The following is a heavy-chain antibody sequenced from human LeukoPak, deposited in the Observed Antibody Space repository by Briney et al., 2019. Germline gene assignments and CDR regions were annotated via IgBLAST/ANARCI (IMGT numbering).Heavy chain of an antibody. J-gene: IGHJ4*02. CDR1: GYTFTSNY. CDR2: ISPSGGST. V-gene: IGHV1-46*01. D-gene: IGHD5-12*01. CDR3: ARERDIVATFDY. Sequence: ASVKVSCKAFGYTFTSNYMHWVRQAPGQGPEWMGVISPSGGSTTYAQKFQGRVTLTRDMSTSTDYLELSSLRSEDTAVYYCARERDIVATFDYWGQGTLVTVSS.